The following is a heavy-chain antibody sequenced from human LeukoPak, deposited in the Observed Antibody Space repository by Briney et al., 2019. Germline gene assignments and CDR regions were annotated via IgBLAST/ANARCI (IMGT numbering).Heavy chain of an antibody. Sequence: GGSLRLSCAASGFTFSSYTMTWVRQAPGKGLEWVSSISGSSYITYYADSVKGRFTISRDNSKNTLYLQMNSLRAEDTAIYYCAKAYCPNGVCYLDYWGQGTLVSVSS. CDR3: AKAYCPNGVCYLDY. CDR1: GFTFSSYT. V-gene: IGHV3-23*01. J-gene: IGHJ4*02. CDR2: ISGSSYIT. D-gene: IGHD2-8*01.